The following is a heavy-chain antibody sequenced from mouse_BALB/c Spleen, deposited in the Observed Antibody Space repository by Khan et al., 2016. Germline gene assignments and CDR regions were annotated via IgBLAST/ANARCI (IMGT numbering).Heavy chain of an antibody. CDR1: GYSITSDYA. CDR3: ARNWDAMDY. V-gene: IGHV3-2*02. D-gene: IGHD4-1*01. Sequence: EVQLQESGPGLVKPSQSLSLTCTVTGYSITSDYAWNWIRQFPGNKLEWMAYIRYSGSTSYNPSLKSRISITRDTSKNKFFLQLIYVTTEDTSTYYCARNWDAMDYCGQGTSVTVSS. CDR2: IRYSGST. J-gene: IGHJ4*01.